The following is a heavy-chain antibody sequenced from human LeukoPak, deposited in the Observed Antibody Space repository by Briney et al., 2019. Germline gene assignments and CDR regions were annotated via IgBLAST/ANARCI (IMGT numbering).Heavy chain of an antibody. Sequence: PGGSLRLSRAASGFTFSSYAMSSARQAPGKGLEWVSAISGSGCSTYHADSVKGRLTISRDNSKNTLYLQMNSLRAEDTGVYYCAKEAYYYVSSGYRGVDPWGQGTLVTVSS. CDR1: GFTFSSYA. CDR3: AKEAYYYVSSGYRGVDP. J-gene: IGHJ5*02. D-gene: IGHD3-22*01. CDR2: ISGSGCST. V-gene: IGHV3-23*01.